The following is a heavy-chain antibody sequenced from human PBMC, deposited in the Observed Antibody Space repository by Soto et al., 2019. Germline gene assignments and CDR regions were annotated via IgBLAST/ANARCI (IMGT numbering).Heavy chain of an antibody. CDR1: GFTFSRFA. CDR3: VGDQDRSTPRACDI. V-gene: IGHV3-33*01. J-gene: IGHJ3*02. D-gene: IGHD2-2*01. CDR2: INFGASHT. Sequence: QVQLVESGGGVVQPGRSLRLSCAASGFTFSRFAMHWVRQAPGKGLEWVAFINFGASHTFYADSVKGRFTISRDNSKNRVYRTRKSMRDEETAIYYCVGDQDRSTPRACDIWGQGTRATVPS.